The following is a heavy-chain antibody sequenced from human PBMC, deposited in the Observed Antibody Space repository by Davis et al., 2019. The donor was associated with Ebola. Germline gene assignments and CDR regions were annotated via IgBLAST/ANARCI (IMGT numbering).Heavy chain of an antibody. CDR3: ARPPYGGITGGMDV. Sequence: SETLSLTCTVSGDSISSSNYYWGWIRQPPGKGLEWIGSIYYSGSTYYNPSLKSRVTISVDTSKNQFSLKLSSVTAADTAVYYCARPPYGGITGGMDVWGQGTTVTVSS. CDR2: IYYSGST. J-gene: IGHJ6*02. D-gene: IGHD2-8*02. CDR1: GDSISSSNYY. V-gene: IGHV4-39*01.